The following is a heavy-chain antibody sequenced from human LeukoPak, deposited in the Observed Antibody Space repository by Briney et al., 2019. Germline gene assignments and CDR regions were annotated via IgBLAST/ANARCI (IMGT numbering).Heavy chain of an antibody. Sequence: GASVNVSCKASGYRFTSYGITWVRQAPGQGLEWMGWISAYNGNTNYAQKLQGRVTLTTDTSTSTAYMELRSLRSDDTAVYYCAREGYCSGGTCYSTMNWFDPWGQGTLVTVSS. D-gene: IGHD2-15*01. V-gene: IGHV1-18*01. CDR3: AREGYCSGGTCYSTMNWFDP. CDR1: GYRFTSYG. CDR2: ISAYNGNT. J-gene: IGHJ5*02.